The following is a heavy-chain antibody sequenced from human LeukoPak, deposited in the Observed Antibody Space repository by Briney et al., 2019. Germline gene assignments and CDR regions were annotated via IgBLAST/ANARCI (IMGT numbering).Heavy chain of an antibody. CDR2: IYYSGST. Sequence: PSETLSLTCTVSGGSISSSSYYWGWIRQPPGKGLEWIGYIYYSGSTNYNPSLKSRVTISVDTSKNQFSLKLSSVTAADTAVYYCARDTTGMDWFDPWGQGTLVTVSS. J-gene: IGHJ5*02. CDR3: ARDTTGMDWFDP. CDR1: GGSISSSSYY. D-gene: IGHD4-17*01. V-gene: IGHV4-61*01.